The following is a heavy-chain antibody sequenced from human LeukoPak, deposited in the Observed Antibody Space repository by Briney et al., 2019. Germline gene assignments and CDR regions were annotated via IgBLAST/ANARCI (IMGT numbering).Heavy chain of an antibody. V-gene: IGHV3-74*01. CDR1: GFTFSSSW. CDR2: INSDGSST. D-gene: IGHD6-13*01. Sequence: GGSLRLSCAASGFTFSSSWMHWVRKAPGKGLVWVSRINSDGSSTSYADSVKGRFTISRDNAKNTLYLQMNSLRAEDTAVYYCARDRQQLDWFDPWGQGTLVTVSS. J-gene: IGHJ5*02. CDR3: ARDRQQLDWFDP.